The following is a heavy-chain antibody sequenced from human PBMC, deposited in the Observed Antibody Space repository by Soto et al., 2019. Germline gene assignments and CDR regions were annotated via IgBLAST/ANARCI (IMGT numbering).Heavy chain of an antibody. CDR1: RFTFSSYW. D-gene: IGHD6-19*01. J-gene: IGHJ4*02. CDR3: AREGGYSSGWDTFDY. V-gene: IGHV3-7*03. CDR2: IKQDGSEK. Sequence: PGGSLRLSCAASRFTFSSYWMSWVRQAPGKGLEWVANIKQDGSEKYYVDSVKGRFTISRDNAKNSLYLQMNSLRAEDTAVYYCAREGGYSSGWDTFDYWGQGTLVTVSS.